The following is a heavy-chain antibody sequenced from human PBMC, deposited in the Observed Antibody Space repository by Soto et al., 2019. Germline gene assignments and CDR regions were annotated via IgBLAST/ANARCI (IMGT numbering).Heavy chain of an antibody. CDR2: IFHSGNA. D-gene: IGHD2-15*01. J-gene: IGHJ4*01. CDR1: GGSISSGDYY. Sequence: PSETLSLTCTVSGGSISSGDYYWSWIRQPPGKRLEWIGFIFHSGNAKYNPSLKSRVTISIDTSKSQFSLSLDSVTAADTAVYFCARAHAPTLPFDYWGLGTLVTVSS. V-gene: IGHV4-61*08. CDR3: ARAHAPTLPFDY.